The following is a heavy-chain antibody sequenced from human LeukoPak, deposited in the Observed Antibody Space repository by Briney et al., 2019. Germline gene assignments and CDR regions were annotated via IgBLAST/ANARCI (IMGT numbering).Heavy chain of an antibody. CDR1: GDSFGVFD. J-gene: IGHJ3*01. Sequence: SETLCLTCTFSGDSFGVFDWTWIRQPPGKGLEWIGCIYTSGTTSYSASLRSGVSTSIDTSTTQFPLNLSSVTAAHSAVYYSARAPYSILTDSPASGFDVWGQGTLVAVSS. CDR3: ARAPYSILTDSPASGFDV. D-gene: IGHD3-9*01. V-gene: IGHV4-59*01. CDR2: IYTSGTT.